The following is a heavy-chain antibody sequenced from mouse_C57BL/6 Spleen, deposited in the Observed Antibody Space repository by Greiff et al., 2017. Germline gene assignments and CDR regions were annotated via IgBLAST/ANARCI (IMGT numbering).Heavy chain of an antibody. D-gene: IGHD2-4*01. CDR3: ARIYYDYDETWFAY. Sequence: QVQLQQPGAELVRPGSSVKLSCKASGYTFTSYWMDWVKQRPGQGLEWIGNIYPSDSETHYNQKFKDKATLTVDKSSSTAYMQLSSLTSEDSAVYYGARIYYDYDETWFAYWGQGTLVTVSA. CDR2: IYPSDSET. V-gene: IGHV1-61*01. J-gene: IGHJ3*01. CDR1: GYTFTSYW.